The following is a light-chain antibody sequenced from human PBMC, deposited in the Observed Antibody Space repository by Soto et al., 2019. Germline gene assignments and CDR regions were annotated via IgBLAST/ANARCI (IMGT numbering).Light chain of an antibody. V-gene: IGKV3-11*01. Sequence: EVVLTQSPATLSLSPGERATLSCRASQSVSDFLAWYQQKPGQAPRLLIYDASNRATGIPARFSGSGSGTDFTLTISSLEAEDFALYYCQQRSKWPVTVGGGTKVDSK. CDR1: QSVSDF. CDR2: DAS. CDR3: QQRSKWPVT. J-gene: IGKJ4*01.